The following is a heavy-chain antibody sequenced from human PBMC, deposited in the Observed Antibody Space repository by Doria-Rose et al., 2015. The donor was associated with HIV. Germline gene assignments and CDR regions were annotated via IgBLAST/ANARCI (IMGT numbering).Heavy chain of an antibody. V-gene: IGHV3-21*01. CDR1: GFTFSSHR. CDR2: ISSTSAYI. D-gene: IGHD3-10*01. Sequence: EVQLVESGGGLVRPGGSLRLSCATSGFTFSSHRINWVRQAPGKGLECVSSISSTSAYINYADSVSVRFTISRDNARNSLYLQMDSLRAEDTAIYYCATGVTLDYWGQGTRVTVSS. CDR3: ATGVTLDY. J-gene: IGHJ4*02.